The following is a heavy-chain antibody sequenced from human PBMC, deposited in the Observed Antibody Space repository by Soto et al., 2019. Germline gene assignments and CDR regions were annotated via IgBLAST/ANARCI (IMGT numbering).Heavy chain of an antibody. CDR1: GFIINRDA. D-gene: IGHD1-1*01. Sequence: GGSLRLSCAASGFIINRDALSWVRQAPGKGLEWVAAINDRGDTTHYADSVKGRFTISRDTSKNTLYLQMNTLRAEDTAVYYCAKDKPGTTSFDYWGRGTLVTVSS. J-gene: IGHJ4*02. V-gene: IGHV3-23*01. CDR3: AKDKPGTTSFDY. CDR2: INDRGDTT.